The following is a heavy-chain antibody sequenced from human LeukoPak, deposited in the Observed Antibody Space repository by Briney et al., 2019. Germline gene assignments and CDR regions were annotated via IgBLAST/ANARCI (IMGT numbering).Heavy chain of an antibody. J-gene: IGHJ4*02. D-gene: IGHD3-10*01. CDR2: INHSGST. CDR3: ASLYYYGSGSYWADY. Sequence: PSETLSLTCAVYGGSFSGYYWSWIRQPPGKGLEWIGEINHSGSTNYNPSLKSRVTISVDTSKNQFSLKLSSVTAADTAVYYCASLYYYGSGSYWADYWGQGTLVTVSS. CDR1: GGSFSGYY. V-gene: IGHV4-34*01.